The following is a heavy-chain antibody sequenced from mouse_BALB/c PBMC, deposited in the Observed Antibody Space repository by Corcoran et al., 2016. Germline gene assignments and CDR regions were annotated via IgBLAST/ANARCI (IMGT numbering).Heavy chain of an antibody. V-gene: IGHV1-66*01. CDR1: GYSFTSYY. Sequence: QVQLQQSGPELVKPGASVKISCKASGYSFTSYYIHWVKQRPGQGLEWIGWIFPGSGNTKYNEKFKGKATLTADTSSSTAYMQFSSLTSEDSAVYFCARLGDGYFYAMDYWGQGTSVTVSS. CDR3: ARLGDGYFYAMDY. J-gene: IGHJ4*01. D-gene: IGHD2-3*01. CDR2: IFPGSGNT.